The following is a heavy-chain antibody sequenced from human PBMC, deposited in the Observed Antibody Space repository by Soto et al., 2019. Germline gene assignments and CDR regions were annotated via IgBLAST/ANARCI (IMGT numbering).Heavy chain of an antibody. V-gene: IGHV1-46*01. CDR3: ARELYSCGGDCPYYMDY. CDR2: ISLYNHST. Sequence: QAQLVQSGAEVKKPGASVRVSCKTSGYPFTDYFIHWVRQAPGQGLEWMGIISLYNHSTSYAQKFQGRPTVTADTSTTTVYMDLSSLTSEDSAVYWCARELYSCGGDCPYYMDYWGQGTLVTVSS. J-gene: IGHJ4*02. D-gene: IGHD2-21*02. CDR1: GYPFTDYF.